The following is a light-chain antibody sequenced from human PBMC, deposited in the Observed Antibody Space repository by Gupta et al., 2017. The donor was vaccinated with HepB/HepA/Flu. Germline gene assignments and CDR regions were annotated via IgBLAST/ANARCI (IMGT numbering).Light chain of an antibody. J-gene: IGKJ4*01. CDR1: QGITSY. Sequence: DIQLTQSPSFLSASVGDRVTITCRASQGITSYLGWYQQKPGKAPKFLIYDASTLQSGVPSRISGSGSGTEFTLTISSLQPEDVATYYCQQLKSYPLTFGGGTKVEIK. CDR2: DAS. V-gene: IGKV1-9*01. CDR3: QQLKSYPLT.